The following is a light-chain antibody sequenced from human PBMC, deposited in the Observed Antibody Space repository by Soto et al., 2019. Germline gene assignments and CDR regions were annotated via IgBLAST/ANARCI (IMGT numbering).Light chain of an antibody. CDR3: QQYGKLPRT. CDR2: GAS. J-gene: IGKJ1*01. V-gene: IGKV4-1*01. CDR1: QSVLYSSNNKNY. Sequence: DIVMTQSPDSLAVSLGERATINCKSSQSVLYSSNNKNYLAWYQQKPGQAPRLLIFGASRRATGIPDRFSGSGSGTNFTLTISRLEPEDFAVYYCQQYGKLPRTFGQGTKV.